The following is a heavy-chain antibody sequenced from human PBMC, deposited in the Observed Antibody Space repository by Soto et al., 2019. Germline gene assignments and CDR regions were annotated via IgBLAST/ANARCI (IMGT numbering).Heavy chain of an antibody. CDR1: GFTFSSYG. Sequence: QVQLVESGGGVVQPGRSLRLSCAASGFTFSSYGMHWVRQAPGKGLEWVAVIWYDGSNKYYADSVKGRFTISRDNSKNTLYLQMNSLRAEDTAVYYCARDALQRGYSGYFAFGNWFDPWGQGTLVTVSS. V-gene: IGHV3-33*01. D-gene: IGHD5-12*01. J-gene: IGHJ5*02. CDR3: ARDALQRGYSGYFAFGNWFDP. CDR2: IWYDGSNK.